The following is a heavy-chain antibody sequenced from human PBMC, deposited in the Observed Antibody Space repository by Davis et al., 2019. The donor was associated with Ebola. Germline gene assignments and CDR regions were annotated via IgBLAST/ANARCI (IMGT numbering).Heavy chain of an antibody. CDR3: ARGSFTRPVYAFDI. CDR1: GGSFSGYF. V-gene: IGHV4-34*01. D-gene: IGHD2-2*01. Sequence: MPSETLSLTCDVYGGSFSGYFWSWIRQSPGKGLEWIGDIHQSGNPNYNPSLKSRVTMSIDTSKNQFSLKLSSVTAADTALYYCARGSFTRPVYAFDIWGQGTMVTVSS. CDR2: IHQSGNP. J-gene: IGHJ3*02.